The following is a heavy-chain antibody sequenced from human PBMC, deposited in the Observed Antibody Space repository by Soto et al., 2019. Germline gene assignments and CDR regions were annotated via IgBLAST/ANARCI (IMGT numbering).Heavy chain of an antibody. Sequence: EVQLVESGGGLVQPGGSLRLSCAASGFTFSSYEMNWVRQAPGKGLEWVSYISSSGSTIYYADSVKGRFTISRDNAKNSLYLQMNSLRAEDTAVYYCARFYGQQLPGPFDYWGQGTLVTVSS. V-gene: IGHV3-48*03. CDR1: GFTFSSYE. D-gene: IGHD6-13*01. J-gene: IGHJ4*02. CDR2: ISSSGSTI. CDR3: ARFYGQQLPGPFDY.